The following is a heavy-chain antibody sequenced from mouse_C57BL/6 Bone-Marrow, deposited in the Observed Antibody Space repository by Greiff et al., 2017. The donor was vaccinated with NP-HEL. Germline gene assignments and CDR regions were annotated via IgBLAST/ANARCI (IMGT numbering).Heavy chain of an antibody. CDR1: GYAFSSYW. D-gene: IGHD1-1*01. CDR2: IYPGDGDT. V-gene: IGHV1-80*01. Sequence: QVQLQQSGAELVKPGASVKISCKASGYAFSSYWMNWVKQRPGKGLEWIGQIYPGDGDTNYNGKFKGKATLTADKSSSTAYMQLSSLTSEDSAVYFCARLGVITTGGYFDYWGQGTTLTVSS. CDR3: ARLGVITTGGYFDY. J-gene: IGHJ2*01.